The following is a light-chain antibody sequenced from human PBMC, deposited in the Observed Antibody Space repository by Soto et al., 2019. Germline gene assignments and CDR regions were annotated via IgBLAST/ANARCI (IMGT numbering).Light chain of an antibody. V-gene: IGKV1-9*01. CDR3: QQLNNYPLT. CDR2: AAS. Sequence: QLTQSPSSLPASVGDRVTITCRASQGISSYLAWYQQKPGKAPQLLIYAASTLQSGVPSRFSGSGSGTDFTLTISSLQPEDFATYDCQQLNNYPLTFGPGTKVDIK. CDR1: QGISSY. J-gene: IGKJ3*01.